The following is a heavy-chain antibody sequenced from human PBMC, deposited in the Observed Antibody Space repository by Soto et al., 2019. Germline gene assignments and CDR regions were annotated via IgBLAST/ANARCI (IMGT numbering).Heavy chain of an antibody. D-gene: IGHD6-13*01. CDR2: IYYSGST. J-gene: IGHJ4*02. Sequence: SETLSLTCTVSGGSVSSGSYYWSWIRQPPGKGLEWIGYIYYSGSTNYNPSLESRVTISVDTSKNQFSLKLSSVTAADTAVYYCGSGSWYDGRDYWGQGTLVTVSS. V-gene: IGHV4-61*01. CDR3: GSGSWYDGRDY. CDR1: GGSVSSGSYY.